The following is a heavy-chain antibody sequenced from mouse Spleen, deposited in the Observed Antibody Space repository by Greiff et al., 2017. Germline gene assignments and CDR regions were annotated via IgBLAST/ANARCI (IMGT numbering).Heavy chain of an antibody. CDR1: GFSLTSYG. V-gene: IGHV2-9*02. CDR2: IWAGGST. D-gene: IGHD2-1*01. J-gene: IGHJ4*01. Sequence: VMLVESGPGLVAPSQSLSITCTVSGFSLTSYGVHWVRQPPGKGLEWLGVIWAGGSTNYNSALMSRLSISKDNSKSQVFLKMNSLQTDDTAMYYCARDRGNYFYYAMDYWGQGTSVTVSS. CDR3: ARDRGNYFYYAMDY.